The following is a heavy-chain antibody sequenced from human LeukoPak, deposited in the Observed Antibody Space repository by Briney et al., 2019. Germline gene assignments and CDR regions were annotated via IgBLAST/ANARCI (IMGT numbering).Heavy chain of an antibody. CDR1: GYIFTRYY. J-gene: IGHJ4*02. V-gene: IGHV1-46*03. Sequence: ASVKVSCKASGYIFTRYYMHWVRQAPGQGLEWLGVVYPSAGTSDPAQRFRARITLSDDTSTITAYMELRSLKSEDTAIYFCVREYHGGYFDFWGQGTLVTVSS. CDR3: VREYHGGYFDF. D-gene: IGHD3-16*01. CDR2: VYPSAGTS.